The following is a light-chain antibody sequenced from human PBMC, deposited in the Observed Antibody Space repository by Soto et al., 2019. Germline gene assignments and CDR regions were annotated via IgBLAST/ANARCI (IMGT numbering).Light chain of an antibody. Sequence: QAVVTQPPSVSGAPGQRVTISCNASSSDIGAGYDVHWYQQLPGTAPKLLIYGNSNRPSGVPDRFSGSKSGTSASLAITGLQAEDEADYYCQSYDSSLSGWVFGGGTKLTVL. CDR2: GNS. CDR3: QSYDSSLSGWV. V-gene: IGLV1-40*01. CDR1: SSDIGAGYD. J-gene: IGLJ3*02.